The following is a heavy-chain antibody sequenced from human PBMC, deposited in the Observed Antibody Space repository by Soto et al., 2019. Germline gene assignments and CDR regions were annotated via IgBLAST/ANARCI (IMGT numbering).Heavy chain of an antibody. CDR2: ISSSSSYT. CDR1: GFTFSDYY. D-gene: IGHD3-10*01. V-gene: IGHV3-11*06. J-gene: IGHJ6*02. Sequence: GGSLRLSCAASGFTFSDYYMSWIRQAPGKGLEWVSYISSSSSYTNYADSVKGRFTISRDNAKNSLYLQMNSLRAEDTAVYYCARDRFRINYYYGMDVWGQGTTVTVSS. CDR3: ARDRFRINYYYGMDV.